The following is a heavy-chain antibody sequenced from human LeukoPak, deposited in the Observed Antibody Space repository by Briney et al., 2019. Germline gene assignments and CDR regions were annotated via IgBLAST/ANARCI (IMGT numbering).Heavy chain of an antibody. J-gene: IGHJ6*03. CDR2: IFDSGST. D-gene: IGHD2-15*01. CDR1: GGSISSSRYY. CDR3: GGSPKYYYYYYMDV. V-gene: IGHV4-39*01. Sequence: SETLSLTCTVSGGSISSSRYYWGWIRQPPGKGLEWIGSIFDSGSTYYNPSLKSRVTMSVHTFKKQSSLKLSSVTAADTAVYYCGGSPKYYYYYYMDVWRKGTTVTVSS.